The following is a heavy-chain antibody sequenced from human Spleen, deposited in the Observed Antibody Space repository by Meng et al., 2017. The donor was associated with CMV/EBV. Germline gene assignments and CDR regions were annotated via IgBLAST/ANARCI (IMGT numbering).Heavy chain of an antibody. V-gene: IGHV3-21*01. D-gene: IGHD3-3*01. J-gene: IGHJ4*02. Sequence: GESLKISCAASGFAFSRYSVTWVRQAPGKGLEWVSFISPDSDYIYYADSVKGRFTISRDNAKNSLFLQMRSLRAEDTAVYYCARDRVPEPPLEWPQLWGENFWGQGALVTVSS. CDR2: ISPDSDYI. CDR1: GFAFSRYS. CDR3: ARDRVPEPPLEWPQLWGENF.